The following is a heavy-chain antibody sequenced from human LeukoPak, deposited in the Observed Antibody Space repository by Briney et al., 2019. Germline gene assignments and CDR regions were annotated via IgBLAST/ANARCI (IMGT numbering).Heavy chain of an antibody. V-gene: IGHV3-30*03. CDR2: IRQAGDGQ. CDR1: GFAFSTYV. D-gene: IGHD3-22*01. J-gene: IGHJ5*02. CDR3: AREDYTSGHAGALGVDP. Sequence: GGSLRLSCAASGFAFSTYVMHWARQAPGEGLEWVAVIRQAGDGQFYGNPVKGRFPISRDNSKNTLYLEMASLRVENTACIICAREDYTSGHAGALGVDPWGQGTLVTVSA.